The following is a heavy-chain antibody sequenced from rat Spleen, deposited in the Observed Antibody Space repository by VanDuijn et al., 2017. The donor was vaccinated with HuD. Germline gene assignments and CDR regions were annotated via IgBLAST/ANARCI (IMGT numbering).Heavy chain of an antibody. D-gene: IGHD2-1*01. CDR2: IWSGGST. CDR1: GFSLTSNS. CDR3: AQSQYLPLDY. Sequence: QVQLKESGPGLVQPSQTLSLTCTVSGFSLTSNSVSWVRQPPGKGLEWMGAIWSGGSTYYNSALKSRLSISRDTSKSQVFLKMNSLQTEDTAMYFCAQSQYLPLDYWGQGVMVTVSS. V-gene: IGHV2-1*01. J-gene: IGHJ2*01.